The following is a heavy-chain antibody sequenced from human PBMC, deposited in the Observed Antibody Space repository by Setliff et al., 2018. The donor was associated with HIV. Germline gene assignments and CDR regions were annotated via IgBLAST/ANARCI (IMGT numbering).Heavy chain of an antibody. J-gene: IGHJ6*03. D-gene: IGHD3-10*01. CDR1: GASVSSSSNY. V-gene: IGHV4-39*02. Sequence: SETLSLTCTVSGASVSSSSNYWGWIRQPPGKGLEWIGSIYYSGNTYYNPSLNSRVTISVDTSKNHFSLKLTSVTAADTAVYYCARGPSINTIRARGYYMDVWAKGTTVTVSS. CDR2: IYYSGNT. CDR3: ARGPSINTIRARGYYMDV.